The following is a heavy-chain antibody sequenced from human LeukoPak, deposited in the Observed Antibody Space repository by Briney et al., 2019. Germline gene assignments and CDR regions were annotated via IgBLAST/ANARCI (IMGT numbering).Heavy chain of an antibody. CDR1: GGSISAYY. J-gene: IGHJ4*02. CDR2: SFYTGTT. Sequence: KASETLSLTCIVSGGSISAYYWSWIRQPPGKGMEWIGYSFYTGTTNYNPSLKSRVTISADTSKNQTSLKLSSVTAADTAVYYCARHASAVAAPGYWGQGTLVTVSS. CDR3: ARHASAVAAPGY. V-gene: IGHV4-59*08. D-gene: IGHD6-19*01.